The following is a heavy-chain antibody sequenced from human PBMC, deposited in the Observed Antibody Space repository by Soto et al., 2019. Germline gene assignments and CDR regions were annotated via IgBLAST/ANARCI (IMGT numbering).Heavy chain of an antibody. CDR1: GGSISSYY. CDR2: IYYSGST. Sequence: SETLSLTCTVSGGSISSYYWSWIRQPPGKGLEWIGYIYYSGSTNYNPSLKSRVTISVDTSKNQFSLKLSSVTAADTAVYYCARVGGMYWYFDLWGRGTLVTVSS. V-gene: IGHV4-59*01. D-gene: IGHD3-16*01. CDR3: ARVGGMYWYFDL. J-gene: IGHJ2*01.